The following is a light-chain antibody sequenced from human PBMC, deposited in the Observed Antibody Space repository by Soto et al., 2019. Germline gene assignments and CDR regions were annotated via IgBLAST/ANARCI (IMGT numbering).Light chain of an antibody. Sequence: DIVMTQSPDSLAVSLGERATINCKSSQSVLYSSNNKNYLAWYQQKPGQPPKLLIYWASTRESGVPDRFSGSGSETDFTLPISSLQAEDVAVYYCQQYYSTLSLTFGGGTKVEIK. J-gene: IGKJ4*01. CDR1: QSVLYSSNNKNY. V-gene: IGKV4-1*01. CDR3: QQYYSTLSLT. CDR2: WAS.